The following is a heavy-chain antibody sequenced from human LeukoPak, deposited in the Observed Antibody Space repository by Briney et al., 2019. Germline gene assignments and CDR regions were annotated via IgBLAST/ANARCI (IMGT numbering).Heavy chain of an antibody. CDR3: ARDGGGCGWYSGLFY. CDR2: ISYDGSNK. CDR1: GFTFSSYA. J-gene: IGHJ4*02. D-gene: IGHD6-19*01. Sequence: GGSLRLSCAASGFTFSSYAMHWVRQAPGEGLEWGAVISYDGSNKYYADSVKGRFTISRDNSTNTLYLQMNSLRAEDTAVYYCARDGGGCGWYSGLFYWGQGTLVTVSS. V-gene: IGHV3-30-3*01.